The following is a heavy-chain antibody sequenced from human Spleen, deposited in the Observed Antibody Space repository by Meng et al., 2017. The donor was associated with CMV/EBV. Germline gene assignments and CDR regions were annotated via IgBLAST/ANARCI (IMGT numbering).Heavy chain of an antibody. CDR1: RFTFSNYA. Sequence: LSCAASRFTFSNYAMHWVRQAPGKGLEWVALISYDGSYEYYADSVKGRFTISRDNSKNTLFLQMNSLRAEDTAVYYCARDNSNAFDYWGQGTLVTVSS. J-gene: IGHJ4*02. CDR3: ARDNSNAFDY. D-gene: IGHD4-11*01. CDR2: ISYDGSYE. V-gene: IGHV3-30*04.